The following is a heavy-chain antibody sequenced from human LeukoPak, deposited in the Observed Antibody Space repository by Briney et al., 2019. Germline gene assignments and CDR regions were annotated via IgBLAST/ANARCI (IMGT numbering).Heavy chain of an antibody. CDR1: GFTFSSYS. D-gene: IGHD3-10*01. J-gene: IGHJ4*02. V-gene: IGHV3-30*18. CDR2: ISYDGSNK. Sequence: GGSLRLSCAASGFTFSSYSMNWVRQAPGKGLEWVAVISYDGSNKYYADSVKGRFTISRDNSKNTLYLQMSSLRAEDTAVYYCAKGPEVRGVIVILKTGEKGALDYWGQGTLVTVSS. CDR3: AKGPEVRGVIVILKTGEKGALDY.